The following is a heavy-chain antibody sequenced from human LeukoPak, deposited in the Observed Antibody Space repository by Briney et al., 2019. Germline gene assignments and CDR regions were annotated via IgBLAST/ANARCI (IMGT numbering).Heavy chain of an antibody. CDR1: GFXFSIYW. CDR2: INSDGSST. V-gene: IGHV3-74*01. Sequence: GGSLRLSCAASGFXFSIYWVHWVRQAPGKGLVWVSRINSDGSSTSYADSVKGRFTISRDNAKNTLYLQMNTLRAEDTAVYYCASLDYWGQGTPVTVSS. CDR3: ASLDY. J-gene: IGHJ4*02.